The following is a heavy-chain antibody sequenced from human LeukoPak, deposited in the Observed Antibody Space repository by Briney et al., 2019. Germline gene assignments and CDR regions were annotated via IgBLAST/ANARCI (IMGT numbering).Heavy chain of an antibody. J-gene: IGHJ4*02. CDR3: ARGCSGGSCYLGFDY. D-gene: IGHD2-15*01. Sequence: ASVKVSCKASGGTFSSYAISWVRQAPGQGLEWMGGIIPIFGTANYAQKFQGRVTITADKSTSTAYMELSRLRSDDTAVYYCARGCSGGSCYLGFDYWGQGTLVTVSS. CDR1: GGTFSSYA. V-gene: IGHV1-69*06. CDR2: IIPIFGTA.